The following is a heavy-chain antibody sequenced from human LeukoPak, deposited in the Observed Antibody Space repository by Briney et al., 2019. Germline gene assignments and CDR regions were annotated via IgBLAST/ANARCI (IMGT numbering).Heavy chain of an antibody. CDR3: ARLEMATSPWFDP. D-gene: IGHD5-24*01. J-gene: IGHJ5*02. Sequence: PSETLSLTCTVSGGSISSGGYSWSWLRQHPGKGLEWIGYIYYSGSTYYNPSLRSRVTISVDTSKNQFSLKLSSVTAADTAVYYCARLEMATSPWFDPWGQGTLVTVSS. CDR1: GGSISSGGYS. CDR2: IYYSGST. V-gene: IGHV4-31*03.